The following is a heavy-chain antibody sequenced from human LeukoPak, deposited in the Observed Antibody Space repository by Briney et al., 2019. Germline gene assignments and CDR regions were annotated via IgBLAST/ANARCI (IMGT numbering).Heavy chain of an antibody. D-gene: IGHD3-22*01. CDR2: IYYSGST. V-gene: IGHV4-59*01. CDR3: ARENYYDSSGYYGRGFDY. CDR1: GVSISSYY. Sequence: SETLSLTCTVSGVSISSYYWSWIRQPPGKGLEWIGYIYYSGSTNYNPSLKSRVTISVDTSKNQFSLKLSSVTAADTAVYYCARENYYDSSGYYGRGFDYWGQGTLVTVSS. J-gene: IGHJ4*02.